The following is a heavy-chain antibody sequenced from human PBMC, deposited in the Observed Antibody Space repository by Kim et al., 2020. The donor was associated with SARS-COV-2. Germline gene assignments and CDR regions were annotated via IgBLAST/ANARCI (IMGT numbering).Heavy chain of an antibody. J-gene: IGHJ6*02. CDR2: ISYDGSNK. CDR1: GFTFSSYG. CDR3: AKDDIVVVLRRYYYGMDV. D-gene: IGHD2-2*01. V-gene: IGHV3-30*18. Sequence: GGSLRLSCAASGFTFSSYGMHWVRQAPGKGLEWVAVISYDGSNKYYADSVKGRFTISRDNSKNTLYLQMNSLRAEDTAVYYCAKDDIVVVLRRYYYGMDVWGQGTTGTVSS.